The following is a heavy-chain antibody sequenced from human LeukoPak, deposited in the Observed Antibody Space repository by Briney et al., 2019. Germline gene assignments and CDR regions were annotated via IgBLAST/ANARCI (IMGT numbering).Heavy chain of an antibody. CDR2: IYYSGST. V-gene: IGHV4-59*01. CDR3: ARVGYSGSYSLIFDY. Sequence: SETLSLTCSISGGSITSYYWSWIRQPPGKGLEWIGYIYYSGSTNYNPSLKSRVTISVDTSKNQFSLKLSSVTAADTAVYYCARVGYSGSYSLIFDYWGQGTLVTVSS. D-gene: IGHD1-26*01. CDR1: GGSITSYY. J-gene: IGHJ4*02.